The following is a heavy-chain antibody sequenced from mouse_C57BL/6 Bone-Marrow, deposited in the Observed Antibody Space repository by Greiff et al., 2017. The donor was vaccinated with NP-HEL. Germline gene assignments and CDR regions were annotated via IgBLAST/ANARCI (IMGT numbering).Heavy chain of an antibody. CDR1: GFTFSSYA. V-gene: IGHV5-4*01. CDR3: ARDTLVGYFDV. J-gene: IGHJ1*03. Sequence: DVMLVESGGGLVKPGGSLKLSCAASGFTFSSYAMSWVRQTPEKRLEWVATISDGGIYTYYPDNVKGRFTISRDNSKNNRYLQMSHLKSEDTAMYYCARDTLVGYFDVWGTGTTVTVSS. CDR2: ISDGGIYT.